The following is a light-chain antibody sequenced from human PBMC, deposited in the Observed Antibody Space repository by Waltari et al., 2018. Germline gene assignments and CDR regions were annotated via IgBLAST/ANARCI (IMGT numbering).Light chain of an antibody. J-gene: IGLJ2*01. Sequence: SSDLTPDPAVSVALRQTVRITCLGDSSRTYYGIWCRQKPGQPPELVIYGKINRPAGIPDRFSPSSSGNTASLIISGAQAEDEADYCCSSRALSGHVVFGGGTRLTVL. CDR1: SSRTYY. CDR3: SSRALSGHVV. V-gene: IGLV3-19*01. CDR2: GKI.